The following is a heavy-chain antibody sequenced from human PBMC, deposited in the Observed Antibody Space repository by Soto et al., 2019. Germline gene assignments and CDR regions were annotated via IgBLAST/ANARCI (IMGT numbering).Heavy chain of an antibody. CDR3: ARHEGDYDDAFDI. V-gene: IGHV4-39*01. CDR1: GGSISSSRYY. J-gene: IGHJ3*02. Sequence: SESLSLTCTFSGGSISSSRYYWGWIRQPPGKGLEWIGSIYYSGSTYYNPSLKIRVTISVDTSKNQFSLKLSSVTAADTAVYYCARHEGDYDDAFDIWGQGTMVTVSS. D-gene: IGHD4-17*01. CDR2: IYYSGST.